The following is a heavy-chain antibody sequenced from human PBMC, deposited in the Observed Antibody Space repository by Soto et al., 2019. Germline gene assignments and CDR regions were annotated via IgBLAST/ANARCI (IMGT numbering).Heavy chain of an antibody. CDR3: ARDVTVVPAAKALGRTYYFDY. Sequence: ASVKVSCKASGGTFSSYTISWVRQAPGQGLEWMGRIIPILGIANYAQKFQGRVTITADKSTSTAYIELSSLRSEDTAVYYCARDVTVVPAAKALGRTYYFDYWGQGTLVTVSS. CDR1: GGTFSSYT. J-gene: IGHJ4*02. D-gene: IGHD2-2*01. V-gene: IGHV1-69*04. CDR2: IIPILGIA.